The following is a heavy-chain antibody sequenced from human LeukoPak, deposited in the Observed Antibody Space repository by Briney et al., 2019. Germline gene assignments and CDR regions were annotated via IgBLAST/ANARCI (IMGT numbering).Heavy chain of an antibody. CDR1: GFTFSSYS. V-gene: IGHV3-21*01. D-gene: IGHD3-22*01. Sequence: PGGSLRLSCAASGFTFSSYSMNWVRQAPGKGLEWVSSISSSSSYIYYADSVKGRFTISRDNAKNSLYLQMNSLRAEDTAVYYCAKDPEYYYDSSNYFDYWGQGTLVTVSS. J-gene: IGHJ4*02. CDR2: ISSSSSYI. CDR3: AKDPEYYYDSSNYFDY.